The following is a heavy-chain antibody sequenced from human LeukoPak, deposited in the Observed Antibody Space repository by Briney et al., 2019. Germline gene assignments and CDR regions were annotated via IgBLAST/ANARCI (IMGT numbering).Heavy chain of an antibody. Sequence: PSETLSLTCAVYGGSFSGYYWSWIRQLPGKGLEWIGEINHSGSTNYNPSLKSRVTISVDTSKNQFSLKVSSVTAADTAVYYCARGSSWSYYFDYWGQGTLVTVSS. CDR1: GGSFSGYY. CDR2: INHSGST. CDR3: ARGSSWSYYFDY. V-gene: IGHV4-34*01. J-gene: IGHJ4*02. D-gene: IGHD6-13*01.